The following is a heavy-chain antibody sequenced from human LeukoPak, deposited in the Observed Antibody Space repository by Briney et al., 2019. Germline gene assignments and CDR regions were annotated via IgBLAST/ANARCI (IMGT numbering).Heavy chain of an antibody. Sequence: PGGSLRLSCAASGFTFSSYGMHWVRQAPGKGLEWVAVISYDGSNKYYADSVKGRFTISRDNSKNTLYLQMNSLRAEDTAVYYCARAGGYCSSTSCYMGIMDYWGQGTLVTVSS. CDR1: GFTFSSYG. CDR3: ARAGGYCSSTSCYMGIMDY. D-gene: IGHD2-2*02. J-gene: IGHJ4*02. CDR2: ISYDGSNK. V-gene: IGHV3-30*03.